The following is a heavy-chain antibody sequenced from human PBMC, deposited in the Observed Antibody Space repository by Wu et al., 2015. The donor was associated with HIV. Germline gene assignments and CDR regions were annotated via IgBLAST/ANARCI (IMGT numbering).Heavy chain of an antibody. Sequence: QVQLVQSGAEVKKPGSSVKVSCKASGGTFSSYAISWVRQAPGQGLEWMGGIIPIFGTANYAQKFQGRVTITTDESTSTAYMELSSLRSEDTAVYYCARDTPRGYYDSSGYNAFDIWGQGDKWSPSLQ. CDR3: ARDTPRGYYDSSGYNAFDI. CDR2: IIPIFGTA. V-gene: IGHV1-69*05. CDR1: GGTFSSYA. J-gene: IGHJ3*02. D-gene: IGHD3-22*01.